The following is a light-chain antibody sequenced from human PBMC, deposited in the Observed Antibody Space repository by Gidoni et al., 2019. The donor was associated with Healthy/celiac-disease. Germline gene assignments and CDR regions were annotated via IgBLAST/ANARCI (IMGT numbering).Light chain of an antibody. CDR3: QQYGSSLTWT. Sequence: EIVLTQSPVTLSLSPGESATLSCRSSQSVSSSYLAWYHQNPGQAPMLLIYGASSRATGIPDRCSGSGSGTDFTLTISRLEPEDFSVYYCQQYGSSLTWTFGQGTKVEIK. J-gene: IGKJ1*01. CDR2: GAS. CDR1: QSVSSSY. V-gene: IGKV3-20*01.